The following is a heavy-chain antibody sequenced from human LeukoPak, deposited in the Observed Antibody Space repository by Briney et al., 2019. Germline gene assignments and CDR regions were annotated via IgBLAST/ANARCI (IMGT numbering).Heavy chain of an antibody. CDR2: IYSGGAT. CDR1: GFTVISNL. V-gene: IGHV3-53*01. D-gene: IGHD2-15*01. Sequence: GGSLTLSCAASGFTVISNLMTWVRQSPGRGLEWLSSIYSGGATYYADSVKGRFTISRDHSNNSVSLQMTNLRVEDTAIYYCAKEEPLYCSGGSCYSTPPYHWGQGTLVTVSS. CDR3: AKEEPLYCSGGSCYSTPPYH. J-gene: IGHJ5*02.